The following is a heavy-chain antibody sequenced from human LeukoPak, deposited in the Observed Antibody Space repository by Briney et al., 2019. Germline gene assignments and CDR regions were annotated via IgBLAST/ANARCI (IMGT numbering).Heavy chain of an antibody. J-gene: IGHJ4*02. CDR1: GYSFTRNW. V-gene: IGHV5-51*01. CDR2: IYPGDSDT. CDR3: ARHESRAVDS. Sequence: GESLKISCQASGYSFTRNWIGWVRQMPGKGLEWMGAIYPGDSDTRYSPSFQGQVTISADKSISTAYLQWSSLKASDTAIYYCARHESRAVDSWGRGTLVTVSS.